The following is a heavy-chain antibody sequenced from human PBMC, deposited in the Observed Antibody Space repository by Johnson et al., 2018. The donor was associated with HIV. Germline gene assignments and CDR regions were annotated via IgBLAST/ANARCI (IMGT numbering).Heavy chain of an antibody. D-gene: IGHD3-22*01. CDR1: GFTFSTYD. CDR2: ITTAGDT. Sequence: VQLVESGGGLVQPGGSLRLSCAASGFTFSTYDMHWVRQVTGKGLEWVSGITTAGDTYYPGSVKGRFTIFRENVKNSLYLQMNSLRAGDTAVYYCARDRPIAPFDIWGQGTMVTVSP. V-gene: IGHV3-13*01. J-gene: IGHJ3*02. CDR3: ARDRPIAPFDI.